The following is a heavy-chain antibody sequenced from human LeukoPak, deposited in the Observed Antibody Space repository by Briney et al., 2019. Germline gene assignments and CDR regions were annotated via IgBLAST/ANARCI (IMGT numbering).Heavy chain of an antibody. CDR1: GYTFTSYY. CDR3: ATFTGSGYCSSTSCQRSHFDY. Sequence: ASVKVSCKASGYTFTSYYMHWVRPAPGQGLEWMGIINPSGGSTSYAQKFQGRVTMTRDTSTSTVYMELSSLRSEDTAVYYCATFTGSGYCSSTSCQRSHFDYWGQGTLVTVSS. D-gene: IGHD2-2*01. V-gene: IGHV1-46*01. CDR2: INPSGGST. J-gene: IGHJ4*02.